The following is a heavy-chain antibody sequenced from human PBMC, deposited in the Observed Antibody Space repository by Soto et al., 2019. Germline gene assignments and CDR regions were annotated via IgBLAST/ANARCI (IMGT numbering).Heavy chain of an antibody. D-gene: IGHD1-26*01. Sequence: SETLSLTCTVSGGSISSGGYYWSWIRQHPGKGLEWIGYIYYSGSTYYNPSLKSRVTISVDTSKDQFSLKLSSVTAADTAVYYCARDLRGGSYYGGWFDPWGQGTLVTVSS. CDR1: GGSISSGGYY. CDR2: IYYSGST. V-gene: IGHV4-31*03. CDR3: ARDLRGGSYYGGWFDP. J-gene: IGHJ5*02.